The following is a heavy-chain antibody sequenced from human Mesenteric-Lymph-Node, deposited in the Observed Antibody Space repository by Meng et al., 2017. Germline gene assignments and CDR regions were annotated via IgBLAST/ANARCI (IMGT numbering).Heavy chain of an antibody. CDR3: ARGYYDSSGYGYWYFDL. CDR2: IYYSGST. CDR1: GGSISSINW. Sequence: VQLQESGPGLVKPSETLSLTCAVSGGSISSINWWTWVRQPPGKGLEWIGYIYYSGSTYYNPSLKSRVTISVDTSKNQFSLKLSSVTAADTAVYYCARGYYDSSGYGYWYFDLWGRGTLVTVSS. V-gene: IGHV4-4*02. J-gene: IGHJ2*01. D-gene: IGHD3-22*01.